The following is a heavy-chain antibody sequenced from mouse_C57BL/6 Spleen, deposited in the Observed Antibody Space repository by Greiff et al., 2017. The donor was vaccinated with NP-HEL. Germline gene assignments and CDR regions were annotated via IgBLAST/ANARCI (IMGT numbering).Heavy chain of an antibody. CDR2: IDPETGGT. D-gene: IGHD1-2*01. J-gene: IGHJ2*01. V-gene: IGHV1-15*01. CDR1: GYTFTDYE. CDR3: TPLGY. Sequence: VKLMESGAELVRPGASVTLSCTASGYTFTDYEMHWVKQTPVHGLEWIGAIDPETGGTAYNQKFKGKAILTADKSSSTAYMELRSLTSEDSAVYYCTPLGYWGQGTTLTVAS.